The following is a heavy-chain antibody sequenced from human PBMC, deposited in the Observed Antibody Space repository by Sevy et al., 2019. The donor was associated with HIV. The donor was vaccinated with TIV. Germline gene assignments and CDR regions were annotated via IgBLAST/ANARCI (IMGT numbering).Heavy chain of an antibody. CDR2: FSFGCGKI. D-gene: IGHD2-8*01. Sequence: GGSLRLSCAASGFAFYDYSMNWIRQAPGKGLEWVATFSFGCGKINYADSVKGRFTISRDNSKNSFYLQMYNLRVEDTALYYCARDGCTRPYDYWGQGTRVTVSS. CDR3: ARDGCTRPYDY. V-gene: IGHV3-21*04. J-gene: IGHJ4*02. CDR1: GFAFYDYS.